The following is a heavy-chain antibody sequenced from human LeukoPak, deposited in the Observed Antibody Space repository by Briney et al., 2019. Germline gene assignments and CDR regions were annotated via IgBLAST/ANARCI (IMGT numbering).Heavy chain of an antibody. V-gene: IGHV1-46*01. CDR3: ARDQEAFDY. Sequence: GASVKVSCKAPGYSFTSNYIHWVRQAPGQGLEWMGMIYPRDGSTSYAQKFQGRVTVTRDTSTSTVHMELSGLRSEDTAVYYCARDQEAFDYWGQGTLVTASS. CDR1: GYSFTSNY. CDR2: IYPRDGST. J-gene: IGHJ4*02.